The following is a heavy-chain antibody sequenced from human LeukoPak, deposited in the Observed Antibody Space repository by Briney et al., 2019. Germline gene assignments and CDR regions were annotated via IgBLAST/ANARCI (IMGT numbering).Heavy chain of an antibody. J-gene: IGHJ4*02. CDR1: GASISSGGHY. CDR3: ARARWDSGSWYGGNDY. V-gene: IGHV4-31*03. Sequence: SETLSLTCTVSGASISSGGHYWSWIRQHPGKGLEWIGEINHSGSTNYNPSLKSRVTISVDTSKNQFSLKLSSVTAADTAVYYCARARWDSGSWYGGNDYWGQGTLVTVSS. CDR2: INHSGST. D-gene: IGHD6-13*01.